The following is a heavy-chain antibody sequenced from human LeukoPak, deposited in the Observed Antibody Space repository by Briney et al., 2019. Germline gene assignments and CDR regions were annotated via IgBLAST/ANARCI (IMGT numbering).Heavy chain of an antibody. V-gene: IGHV1-69*05. CDR3: ARDPVSGVVAATVYYYYMDV. CDR1: GGTFSSYA. CDR2: IIPIFGTA. D-gene: IGHD2-15*01. Sequence: SVKVSCKASGGTFSSYAISWVRQAPGQGLEWMGRIIPIFGTANYAQKFQGRVTITTDESTSTSYMELSSLRSEDTAVYYCARDPVSGVVAATVYYYYMDVWGKGTTVTVSS. J-gene: IGHJ6*03.